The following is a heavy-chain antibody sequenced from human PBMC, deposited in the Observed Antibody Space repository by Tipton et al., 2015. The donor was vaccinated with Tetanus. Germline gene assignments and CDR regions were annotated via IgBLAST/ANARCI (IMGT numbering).Heavy chain of an antibody. V-gene: IGHV3-33*01. D-gene: IGHD4-17*01. CDR3: AREETYGEPFGY. J-gene: IGHJ4*02. CDR1: GFTFSSYG. CDR2: IWYDGSNK. Sequence: SLRLSCAASGFTFSSYGMHWVRQAPGKGLEWVAVIWYDGSNKYYADSVKGRFTISRDNSKNTLYLQMNSLRAEDTAVYYCAREETYGEPFGYWGQGTLVTVSS.